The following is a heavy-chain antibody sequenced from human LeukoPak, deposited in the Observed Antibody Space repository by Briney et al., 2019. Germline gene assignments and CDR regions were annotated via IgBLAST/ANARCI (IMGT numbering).Heavy chain of an antibody. J-gene: IGHJ4*02. D-gene: IGHD3-22*01. CDR1: GFTVSSNY. CDR2: IYSGGST. CDR3: ASQTYYYDSSARGDY. V-gene: IGHV3-53*01. Sequence: GGSLRLSCAASGFTVSSNYMSWVRQAPGKGLEWFSVIYSGGSTYYADSVKGRFTISRDNSKNTLYLQMNSLRAEDTAVYYCASQTYYYDSSARGDYWGQGTLVTVSS.